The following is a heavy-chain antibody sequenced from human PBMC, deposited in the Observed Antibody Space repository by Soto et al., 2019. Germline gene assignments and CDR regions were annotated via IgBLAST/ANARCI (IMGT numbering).Heavy chain of an antibody. CDR3: ASSLYCSGGSCYSDFDY. CDR2: ISGSGGST. J-gene: IGHJ4*02. CDR1: GFTFSSYA. Sequence: GGSLRLSCAASGFTFSSYAMSWVRQAPGKGLEWVSAISGSGGSTYYADSVKGRFTISRDNSKNTLYLQMNSLRAEDTAVYYCASSLYCSGGSCYSDFDYWGQGTLVTVSS. D-gene: IGHD2-15*01. V-gene: IGHV3-23*01.